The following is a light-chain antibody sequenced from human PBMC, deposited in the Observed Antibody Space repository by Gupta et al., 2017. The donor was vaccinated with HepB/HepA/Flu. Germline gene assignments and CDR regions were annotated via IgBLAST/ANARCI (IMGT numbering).Light chain of an antibody. CDR1: ALPKQY. CDR3: QSADSSGTYVV. Sequence: SYELTQPASVSVSLGQPARITCSGDALPKQYAYWYQQKPGQAPVLVIYKDSERPSGIPERFSGSSSGTTVTLTISGVQAEDEADYYCQSADSSGTYVVFGGGTKLTVL. J-gene: IGLJ2*01. V-gene: IGLV3-25*03. CDR2: KDS.